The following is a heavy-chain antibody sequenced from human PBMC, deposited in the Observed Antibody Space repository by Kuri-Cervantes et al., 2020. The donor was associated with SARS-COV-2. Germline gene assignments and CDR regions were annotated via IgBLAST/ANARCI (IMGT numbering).Heavy chain of an antibody. D-gene: IGHD5-12*01. CDR2: VYYSGST. CDR1: GGSISSSSYY. V-gene: IGHV4-39*01. J-gene: IGHJ6*03. CDR3: ARQLRLYSMDV. Sequence: ESLKSSCTVSGGSISSSSYYWGWIRQPPGKGLEWIGSVYYSGSTYYNPSLKSRVTISVDTSKNQFSLKLSSVAAADTAVYYCARQLRLYSMDVWGKGTTVTVSS.